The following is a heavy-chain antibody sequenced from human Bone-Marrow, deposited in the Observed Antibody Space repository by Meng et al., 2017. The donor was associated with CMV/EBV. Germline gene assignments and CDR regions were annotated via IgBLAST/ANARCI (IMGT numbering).Heavy chain of an antibody. CDR3: AIPLEQQLVLNVDY. CDR2: IIPIFGTA. J-gene: IGHJ4*02. Sequence: SVQDSCKASGGTFSSYAISWVRQAPGQGLEWMGGIIPIFGTANYAQKFQGRVTITTDESTSTAYMELSSLRSEDTAVYYCAIPLEQQLVLNVDYWGQGTLVTVSS. V-gene: IGHV1-69*05. CDR1: GGTFSSYA. D-gene: IGHD6-13*01.